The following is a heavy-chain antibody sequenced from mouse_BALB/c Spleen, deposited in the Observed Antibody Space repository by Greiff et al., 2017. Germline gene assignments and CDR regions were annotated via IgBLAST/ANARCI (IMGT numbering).Heavy chain of an antibody. Sequence: EVQVVESGGGLVQPGGSRKLSCAASGFTFSSFGMHWVRQAPEKGLEWVAYISSGSSTIYYADTVKGRFTISRDNPKNTLFLQMTSLRSEDTAMYYCARDYDYDDYAMDYWGQGTSVTVSS. CDR3: ARDYDYDDYAMDY. D-gene: IGHD2-4*01. V-gene: IGHV5-17*02. CDR2: ISSGSSTI. CDR1: GFTFSSFG. J-gene: IGHJ4*01.